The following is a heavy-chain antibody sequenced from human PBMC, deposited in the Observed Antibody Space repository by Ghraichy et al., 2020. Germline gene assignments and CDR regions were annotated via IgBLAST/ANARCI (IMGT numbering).Heavy chain of an antibody. CDR1: GFTFTTYW. D-gene: IGHD4-11*01. CDR3: ARGGLHSSFDY. Sequence: GGSLRLSCAASGFTFTTYWMHWVRQAPGKGLVWVSRISGDGSSTAYADSVKGRFTISRDNAKNTLYLQMTRLRADDTAVYYCARGGLHSSFDYWGQGALVTVSS. J-gene: IGHJ4*02. V-gene: IGHV3-74*01. CDR2: ISGDGSST.